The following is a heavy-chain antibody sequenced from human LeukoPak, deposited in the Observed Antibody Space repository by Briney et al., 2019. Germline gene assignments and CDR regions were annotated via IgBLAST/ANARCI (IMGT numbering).Heavy chain of an antibody. D-gene: IGHD6-13*01. J-gene: IGHJ4*02. CDR3: ARDSYSSSWFNYFDY. CDR1: GFTFSDYY. V-gene: IGHV3-11*01. Sequence: GGSLRLSCAASGFTFSDYYMSWIRQAPGKGLEWVSYISSSGSTIYYADSVKGRFTISRDNAKNSLYLQMNSLRAEDTAVYYCARDSYSSSWFNYFDYWGQGTLVTVSS. CDR2: ISSSGSTI.